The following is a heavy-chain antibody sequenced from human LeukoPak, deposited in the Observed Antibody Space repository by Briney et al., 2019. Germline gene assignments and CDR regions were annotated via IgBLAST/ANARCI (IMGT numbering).Heavy chain of an antibody. CDR2: IYHSGST. CDR1: GYSISSGYY. V-gene: IGHV4-38-2*02. Sequence: SETLSLTCTVSGYSISSGYYWGWIRQPPGKGLEWIGSIYHSGSTYYNPSLKSRVTISVDTSKNQFSLKLSSVTAADTAVYYCARHFGWFDPWGQGTLVTVSS. D-gene: IGHD3-10*01. CDR3: ARHFGWFDP. J-gene: IGHJ5*02.